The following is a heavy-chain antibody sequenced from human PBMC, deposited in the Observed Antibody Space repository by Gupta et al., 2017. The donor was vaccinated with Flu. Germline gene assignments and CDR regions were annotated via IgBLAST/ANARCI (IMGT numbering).Heavy chain of an antibody. V-gene: IGHV3-23*01. CDR2: ISGAGHVA. Sequence: APGKGLEWVSSISGAGHVAYYADSVKGRFTTSRDNSKNTLYLEMNSLRGDDTALYYCVRGGDCSTTSCWLYGQGWFDPWGQGTLVTVSS. CDR3: VRGGDCSTTSCWLYGQGWFDP. D-gene: IGHD2-2*01. J-gene: IGHJ5*02.